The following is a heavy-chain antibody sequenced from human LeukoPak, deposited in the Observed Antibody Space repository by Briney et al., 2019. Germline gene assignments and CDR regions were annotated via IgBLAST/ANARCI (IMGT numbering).Heavy chain of an antibody. D-gene: IGHD3-22*01. J-gene: IGHJ4*02. Sequence: SETLSLTCAVYGGSFSGYYWSWIRQPPGKGLEWIGEINHSGSTNYNPSLKSRVTISVDTSKNQFSLKLSSVTAADAAVYYCARGDSSVVANDYWGQGTLVTVSS. CDR1: GGSFSGYY. V-gene: IGHV4-34*01. CDR2: INHSGST. CDR3: ARGDSSVVANDY.